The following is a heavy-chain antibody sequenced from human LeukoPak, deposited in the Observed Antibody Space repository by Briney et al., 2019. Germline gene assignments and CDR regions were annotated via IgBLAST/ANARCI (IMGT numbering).Heavy chain of an antibody. CDR2: IYYSGST. D-gene: IGHD3-9*01. J-gene: IGHJ5*02. Sequence: SETLSLTCTVSGGSISSYYWSWIRQPPGKGLEWIGYIYYSGSTNYNPSLKSRVTISVAPSKNQFSLKLSSVTAADTAVYYCARRRRLGNNNWFDPWGQGTLVTVSS. V-gene: IGHV4-59*08. CDR1: GGSISSYY. CDR3: ARRRRLGNNNWFDP.